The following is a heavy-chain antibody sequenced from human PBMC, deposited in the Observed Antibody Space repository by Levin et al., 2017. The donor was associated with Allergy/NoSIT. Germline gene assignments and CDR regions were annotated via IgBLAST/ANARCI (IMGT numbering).Heavy chain of an antibody. D-gene: IGHD4-17*01. CDR2: ISWDGGST. CDR1: GFTFDDYT. CDR3: AKEQDGDYGAFDI. J-gene: IGHJ3*02. V-gene: IGHV3-43*01. Sequence: GESLKISCAASGFTFDDYTMHWVRQAPGKGLEWVSLISWDGGSTYYADSVKGRFTISRDNSKNSLYLQMNSLRTEDTALYYCAKEQDGDYGAFDIWGQGTMVTVSS.